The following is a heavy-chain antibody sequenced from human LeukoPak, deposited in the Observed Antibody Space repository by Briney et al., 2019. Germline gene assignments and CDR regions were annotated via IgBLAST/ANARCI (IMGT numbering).Heavy chain of an antibody. CDR1: GFTFGDYA. Sequence: GGSLRLSCTASGFTFGDYAMSWFRQAPGKGLEWVGFIRSKAYGGTTDYAASVKGRFIISRDDSKSVAYLQMNDLKTEDTAVYYCTRDRWGGDYISRGMDVWGKGTTVTISS. J-gene: IGHJ6*04. D-gene: IGHD4-17*01. V-gene: IGHV3-49*03. CDR2: IRSKAYGGTT. CDR3: TRDRWGGDYISRGMDV.